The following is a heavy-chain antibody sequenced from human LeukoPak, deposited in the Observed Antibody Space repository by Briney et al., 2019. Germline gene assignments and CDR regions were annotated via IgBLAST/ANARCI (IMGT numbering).Heavy chain of an antibody. J-gene: IGHJ4*02. D-gene: IGHD6-19*01. CDR1: GFTFSTYG. CDR3: AKDRLAVSGDFDY. Sequence: GGSLRLSCATSGFTFSTYGIHWVRQGPGKGLEWVAFVQYDGNNKYYADPVKGRFTISRDSSMNTVFLQMNSLRAEDTALYYCAKDRLAVSGDFDYWGQGTLVIVSS. V-gene: IGHV3-30*02. CDR2: VQYDGNNK.